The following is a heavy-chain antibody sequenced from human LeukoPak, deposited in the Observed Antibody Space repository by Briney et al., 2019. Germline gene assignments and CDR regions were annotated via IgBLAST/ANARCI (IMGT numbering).Heavy chain of an antibody. CDR1: GFTFSDYY. CDR3: ARTDCSSSSCYELDY. Sequence: GGSLRLSCAGSGFTFSDYYMSWIRQAPGKGLEWVSYISSSGRTIYYADSVKGQLTISRDNAKNSLYLQMNSLRAEDTAVYYCARTDCSSSSCYELDYWGQGTLVTVSS. V-gene: IGHV3-11*04. D-gene: IGHD2-2*01. J-gene: IGHJ4*02. CDR2: ISSSGRTI.